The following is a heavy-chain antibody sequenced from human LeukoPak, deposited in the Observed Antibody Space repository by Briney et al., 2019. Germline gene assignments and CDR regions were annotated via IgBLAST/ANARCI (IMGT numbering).Heavy chain of an antibody. CDR1: GFTFSSYS. Sequence: PGGSLRLSCAASGFTFSSYSMNWVRQAPGKGLEWVSGVSPAGGTTYYADAVKGRFAVSGDNSKNTLYLQMNSLRAEDTAVYYCAKLLLWFGEPGNMDVWGQGTTVTVSS. J-gene: IGHJ6*02. V-gene: IGHV3-23*01. D-gene: IGHD3-10*01. CDR3: AKLLLWFGEPGNMDV. CDR2: VSPAGGTT.